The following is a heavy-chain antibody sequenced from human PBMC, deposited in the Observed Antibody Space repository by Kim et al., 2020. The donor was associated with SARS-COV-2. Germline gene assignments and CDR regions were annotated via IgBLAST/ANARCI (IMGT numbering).Heavy chain of an antibody. J-gene: IGHJ5*02. Sequence: ASVKVSCKASGYTFTGYYMHWVRQAPGQGLEWMGWINPNSGGTNYAQKFQGWVTMTRDTSISTAYMELSRLRSDDTAVYYCARDLGSRSGYDRYNWFDPWGQGTLVTVSS. CDR3: ARDLGSRSGYDRYNWFDP. CDR1: GYTFTGYY. CDR2: INPNSGGT. D-gene: IGHD5-12*01. V-gene: IGHV1-2*04.